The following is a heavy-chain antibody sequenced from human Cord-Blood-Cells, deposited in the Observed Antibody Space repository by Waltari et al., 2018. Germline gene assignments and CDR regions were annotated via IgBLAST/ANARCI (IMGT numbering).Heavy chain of an antibody. CDR1: TFTSYG. CDR2: ISAYNGNT. Sequence: TFTSYGISWVRQAPGQGLEWMGWISAYNGNTNYAQKLKGRVTMTTDTSTSTAYMELRSLRSDDTAVYYCARELSRWYYDILTGYYNDAFDIWGQGTMVTVSS. V-gene: IGHV1-18*01. D-gene: IGHD3-9*01. CDR3: ARELSRWYYDILTGYYNDAFDI. J-gene: IGHJ3*02.